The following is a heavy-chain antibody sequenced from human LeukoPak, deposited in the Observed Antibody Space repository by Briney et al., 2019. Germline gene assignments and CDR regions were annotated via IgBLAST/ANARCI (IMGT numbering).Heavy chain of an antibody. D-gene: IGHD6-19*01. CDR2: IDTNTGNP. CDR3: AVAGTNY. J-gene: IGHJ4*02. CDR1: GYTFSSNA. V-gene: IGHV7-4-1*02. Sequence: ASVKVSCKASGYTFSSNAINWVRQAPGQGLEWMGWIDTNTGNPTYAQGLTGRFVFSLDTSVSTAYLQINSLKAEDTGVYYCAVAGTNYWGQGTLVTVSS.